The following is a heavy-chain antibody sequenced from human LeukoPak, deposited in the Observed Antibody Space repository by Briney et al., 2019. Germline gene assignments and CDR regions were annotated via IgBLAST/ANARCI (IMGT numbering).Heavy chain of an antibody. CDR3: ARVLVRYYGSGSYQYYYYYGMDV. V-gene: IGHV1-8*01. Sequence: ASVKVSCKASGYTFTSYDINWVRQATGQGLEWMGWMNPNSGNTGYAQKFQGRVTMTRNTSISTAYMELSSLRSEDTAVYYCARVLVRYYGSGSYQYYYYYGMDVWGQGTTVTVSS. CDR2: MNPNSGNT. J-gene: IGHJ6*02. CDR1: GYTFTSYD. D-gene: IGHD3-10*01.